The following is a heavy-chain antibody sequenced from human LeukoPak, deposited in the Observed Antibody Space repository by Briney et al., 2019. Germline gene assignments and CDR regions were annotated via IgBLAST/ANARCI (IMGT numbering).Heavy chain of an antibody. CDR1: GGSISSYY. V-gene: IGHV4-59*08. CDR3: ARLEYSGSSDAFDI. D-gene: IGHD1-26*01. J-gene: IGHJ3*02. CDR2: IYYSGST. Sequence: SETLSLTCTVSGGSISSYYWSWIRQPPGKGLEWIGYIYYSGSTYYNPSLKSRVTISVDTSKNQFSLKLSSVTAADTAVYYCARLEYSGSSDAFDIWGQGTMVTVSS.